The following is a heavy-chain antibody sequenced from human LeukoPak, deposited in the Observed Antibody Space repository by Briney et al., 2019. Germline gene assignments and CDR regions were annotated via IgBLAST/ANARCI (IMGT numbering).Heavy chain of an antibody. CDR2: TYYRSKWYN. CDR3: ARTTEGYCRSISCYGFDYYYYMDV. J-gene: IGHJ6*03. D-gene: IGHD2-2*01. V-gene: IGHV6-1*01. CDR1: GDSVSSNSAA. Sequence: SQTLSLTCAISGDSVSSNSAAWNWIRQSPSRGLEWLGRTYYRSKWYNDYAVSVKSRITINPDTSKNQFSLKLSSVTAADTAVYYCARTTEGYCRSISCYGFDYYYYMDVWGKGTTVTISS.